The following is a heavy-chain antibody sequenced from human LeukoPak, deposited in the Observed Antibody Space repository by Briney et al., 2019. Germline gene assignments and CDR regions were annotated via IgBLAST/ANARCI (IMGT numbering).Heavy chain of an antibody. CDR2: IYTSGST. CDR1: GGSISSYY. D-gene: IGHD6-13*01. CDR3: ARAAGIAAAGRAFSFDY. Sequence: SETLSLTCTVSGGSISSYYWSWIRQPAGKGLEWIGRIYTSGSTNYNPSLKSRVTMSVDTSKNQFSLKLSSVTAADTAVYYCARAAGIAAAGRAFSFDYWGQGTLVTVSS. J-gene: IGHJ4*02. V-gene: IGHV4-4*07.